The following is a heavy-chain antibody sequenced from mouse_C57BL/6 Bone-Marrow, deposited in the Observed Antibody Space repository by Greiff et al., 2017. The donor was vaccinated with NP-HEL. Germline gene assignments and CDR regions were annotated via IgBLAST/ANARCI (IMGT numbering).Heavy chain of an antibody. V-gene: IGHV5-6*01. CDR2: ISSGGSYT. J-gene: IGHJ3*01. Sequence: EVKVVESGGDLVKPGGSLKLSCAASGFTFSSYGMSWVRQTPDKRLEWVATISSGGSYTYYPDSVKGRFTISRDNAKNTLYLQMSSLKSEDTAMYYCARPLMISYWGQGTLVTVSA. CDR1: GFTFSSYG. D-gene: IGHD2-4*01. CDR3: ARPLMISY.